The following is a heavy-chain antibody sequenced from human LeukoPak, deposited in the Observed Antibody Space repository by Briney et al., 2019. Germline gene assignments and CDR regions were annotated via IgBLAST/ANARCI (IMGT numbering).Heavy chain of an antibody. CDR2: ISGSGGST. CDR1: GFIFSSYT. D-gene: IGHD2-2*01. CDR3: AKDLGYCSSFSCPFDY. J-gene: IGHJ4*02. Sequence: GGSLSLSCAVSGFIFSSYTMSWVRQAPGKGLEWVSAISGSGGSTYYADCVKGRFTISRDNSKNTLFLQMNSLRAEDTAVYYCAKDLGYCSSFSCPFDYWGQGTLVTVSS. V-gene: IGHV3-23*01.